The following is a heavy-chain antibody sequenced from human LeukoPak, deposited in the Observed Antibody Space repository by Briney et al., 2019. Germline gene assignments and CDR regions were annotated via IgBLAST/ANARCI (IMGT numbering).Heavy chain of an antibody. CDR2: RHDSGSS. V-gene: IGHV4-59*11. D-gene: IGHD3-10*01. CDR1: GGSISSHY. CDR3: ARAPVVRGVFGWFDF. Sequence: SETLSLTCSVSGGSISSHYWIWFRQPPGKGLEWIGHRHDSGSSNYNPSLKSRVTLSIDTSKNQFSLILNSVTAADTADYYCARAPVVRGVFGWFDFWGQGLLVTVSS. J-gene: IGHJ5*01.